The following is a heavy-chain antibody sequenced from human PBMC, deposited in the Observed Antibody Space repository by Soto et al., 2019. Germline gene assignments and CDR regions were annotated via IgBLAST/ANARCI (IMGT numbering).Heavy chain of an antibody. CDR1: GFTFSSYA. V-gene: IGHV3-64D*08. CDR3: VKVFWEDSSSWYPPFDP. Sequence: GGSLRLSCSASGFTFSSYAMHWVRQAPGKGLEYVSAISSNGGSTYYADSVKGRFTISRDNSKNTLYLQMSSLRAEDTAVYYCVKVFWEDSSSWYPPFDPWGQGTLVTVSS. D-gene: IGHD6-13*01. CDR2: ISSNGGST. J-gene: IGHJ5*02.